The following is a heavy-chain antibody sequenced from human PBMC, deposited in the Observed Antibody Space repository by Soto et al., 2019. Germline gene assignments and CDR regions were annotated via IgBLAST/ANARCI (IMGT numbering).Heavy chain of an antibody. J-gene: IGHJ6*02. D-gene: IGHD1-26*01. V-gene: IGHV1-69*13. CDR1: GGTFSSYA. CDR3: ARVGRSPPTLYYYYYGMDG. Sequence: SVKVSCKASGGTFSSYAISWVRQAPGQGLEWMGGIIPIFGTANYAQKFQGRVTITADESTSTAYMELSSLRSEDTAVYYCARVGRSPPTLYYYYYGMDGWGQGTTVTVSS. CDR2: IIPIFGTA.